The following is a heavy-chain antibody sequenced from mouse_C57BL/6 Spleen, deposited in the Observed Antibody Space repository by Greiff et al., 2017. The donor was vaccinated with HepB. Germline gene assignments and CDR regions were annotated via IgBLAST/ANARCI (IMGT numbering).Heavy chain of an antibody. J-gene: IGHJ1*03. CDR2: INPLTCCT. Sequence: EVQLQESGPELVKPGASVKISCKASGYSFTGYYMNWMKQSPEKSLEWIGEINPLTCCTTYNQKFKAKATLTVDKSSSTAYMQLKSLTSEDSAVYYCARGDYDYDGRNWYFDVWGTGTTVTVAS. D-gene: IGHD2-4*01. CDR3: ARGDYDYDGRNWYFDV. V-gene: IGHV1-42*01. CDR1: GYSFTGYY.